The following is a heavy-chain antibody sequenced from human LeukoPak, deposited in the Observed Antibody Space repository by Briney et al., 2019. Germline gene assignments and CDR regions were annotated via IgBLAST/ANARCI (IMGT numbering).Heavy chain of an antibody. J-gene: IGHJ4*02. CDR3: ARATAGGVLRFLEWFGYYFDY. CDR2: IYYSRST. D-gene: IGHD3-3*01. Sequence: PSETLSLTCTVSGGSVSSGSYYWSWIRQPPGKGLEWIGYIYYSRSTNYNPSLKSRVTISVDTSKNQFSLKLSSVTAADTAVYYCARATAGGVLRFLEWFGYYFDYWGQGTLVTVSS. V-gene: IGHV4-61*01. CDR1: GGSVSSGSYY.